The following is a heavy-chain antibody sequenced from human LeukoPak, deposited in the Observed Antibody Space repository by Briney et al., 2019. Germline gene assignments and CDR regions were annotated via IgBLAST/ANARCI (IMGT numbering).Heavy chain of an antibody. CDR1: GFTFDNYR. J-gene: IGHJ4*02. D-gene: IGHD1-26*01. Sequence: GGSLRLSCGASGFTFDNYRMSWVRRARGRGLEWVSTVNADGGNTYYADFVKGRFTISRDNSKSTLILQMNSLRVEDTALYYCTKRVKYGGTWDHFADWGQGTLVTVSS. V-gene: IGHV3-23*01. CDR3: TKRVKYGGTWDHFAD. CDR2: VNADGGNT.